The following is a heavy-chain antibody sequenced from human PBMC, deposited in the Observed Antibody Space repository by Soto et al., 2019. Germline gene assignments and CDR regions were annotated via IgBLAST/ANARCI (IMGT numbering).Heavy chain of an antibody. J-gene: IGHJ4*02. CDR3: ARRGYDYYDSSGYFDY. Sequence: GESLKISCKGSGYSFTSYWIGWVRQMPGKGLEWMGIIYPGDSDTRYGPSFQGQVTISADKSISTAYLQWSSLKASDTAMYYCARRGYDYYDSSGYFDYWGQGTLVTVSS. D-gene: IGHD3-22*01. V-gene: IGHV5-51*01. CDR1: GYSFTSYW. CDR2: IYPGDSDT.